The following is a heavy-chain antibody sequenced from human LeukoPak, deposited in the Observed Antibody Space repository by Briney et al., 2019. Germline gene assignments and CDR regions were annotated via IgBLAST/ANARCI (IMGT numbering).Heavy chain of an antibody. J-gene: IGHJ3*02. Sequence: GGSLRLSCAASGFTLSTYIMNWVRQAPGKGLVWGSSISSSSGYIYYTDSVKGRFTISRDNAKNSLYLQMNSLRAEDTAVYYCARVAWLQLVGAFDIWGQGTMVIVSS. V-gene: IGHV3-21*01. CDR2: ISSSSGYI. CDR1: GFTLSTYI. CDR3: ARVAWLQLVGAFDI. D-gene: IGHD5-24*01.